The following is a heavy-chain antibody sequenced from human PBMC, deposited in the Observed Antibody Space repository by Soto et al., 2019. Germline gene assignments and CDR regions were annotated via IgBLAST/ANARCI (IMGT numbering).Heavy chain of an antibody. CDR3: ARTTMVRGVMGYYYGMDV. J-gene: IGHJ6*02. D-gene: IGHD3-10*01. V-gene: IGHV4-59*01. Sequence: SETLSLTCTVSGGSISSYYWSWIRQPPGKGLEWIGYIYYSGSTNYNPSLKSRVTISVDTSKNQFSLKLSSVTAADTAVYYCARTTMVRGVMGYYYGMDVWGQGTTVTVSS. CDR2: IYYSGST. CDR1: GGSISSYY.